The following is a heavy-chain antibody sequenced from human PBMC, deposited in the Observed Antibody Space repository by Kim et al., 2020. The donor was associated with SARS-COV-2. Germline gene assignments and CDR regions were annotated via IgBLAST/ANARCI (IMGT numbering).Heavy chain of an antibody. CDR3: ARGGFGYSYGYVY. J-gene: IGHJ4*02. Sequence: SETLSLTCAVYGGSFSGYYWSWIRQPPGKGLEWIGEINHSGSTNYNPSLKSRVTISVDTSKNQFSLKLSSVTAADTAVYYCARGGFGYSYGYVYWGQGTLVTVSS. CDR1: GGSFSGYY. V-gene: IGHV4-34*01. D-gene: IGHD5-18*01. CDR2: INHSGST.